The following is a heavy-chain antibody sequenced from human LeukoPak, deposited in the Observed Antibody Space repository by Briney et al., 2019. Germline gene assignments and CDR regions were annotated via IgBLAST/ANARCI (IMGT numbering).Heavy chain of an antibody. V-gene: IGHV4-59*08. CDR1: GAXISNYY. CDR3: ARHSVASPHYFDY. Sequence: SETLSLTCTVSGAXISNYYWSWIRXPQGKEVEWLGFISYSGTTHYNPSLKSRVTMSVATSNNQFSLRLSSVTAADTAIYYXARHSVASPHYFDYWGQGALVIVSS. D-gene: IGHD5/OR15-5a*01. J-gene: IGHJ4*02. CDR2: ISYSGTT.